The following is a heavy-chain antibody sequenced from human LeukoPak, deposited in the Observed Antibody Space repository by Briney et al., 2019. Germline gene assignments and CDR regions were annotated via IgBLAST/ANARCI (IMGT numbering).Heavy chain of an antibody. J-gene: IGHJ5*02. Sequence: SETLSLTCTVSGGSISSYYWSWIRQPPGKGLEWIGYMYYSGSTNYNPSLKSRVTISVDMSKNQFSLKLSSVTAADTAVYYCARFSPEIAAAGRRYNWFDPWGQGTLVTVSS. D-gene: IGHD6-13*01. CDR2: MYYSGST. CDR1: GGSISSYY. CDR3: ARFSPEIAAAGRRYNWFDP. V-gene: IGHV4-59*01.